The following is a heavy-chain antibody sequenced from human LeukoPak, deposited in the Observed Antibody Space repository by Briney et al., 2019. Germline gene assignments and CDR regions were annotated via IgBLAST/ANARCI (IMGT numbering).Heavy chain of an antibody. J-gene: IGHJ6*03. CDR2: ISSSSSYI. CDR1: GFTFSSYA. V-gene: IGHV3-21*01. CDR3: ARDGAAGWLPLEGDYYYYMDV. Sequence: PGGSLRLSCAASGFTFSSYAMSWVHQAPGKGLEWVSSISSSSSYIYYADSVKGRFTISRDNAKNSLYLQMNSLRAEDTAVYYCARDGAAGWLPLEGDYYYYMDVWGKGTTVTVSS. D-gene: IGHD5-12*01.